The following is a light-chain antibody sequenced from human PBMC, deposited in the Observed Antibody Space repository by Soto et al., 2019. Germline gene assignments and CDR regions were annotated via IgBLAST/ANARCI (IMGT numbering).Light chain of an antibody. V-gene: IGLV1-40*01. CDR1: SSNIGAGFD. CDR2: SNT. Sequence: QSVLTQPPSVSGAPGQTVTISCTGSSSNIGAGFDVHWYQQLPGTAPKLVLYSNTARPSGAPDRFSGSTSGSSASLAITGFQAGDEADYYCQSCDGGVAGSVYGSGPKVTVL. J-gene: IGLJ1*01. CDR3: QSCDGGVAGSV.